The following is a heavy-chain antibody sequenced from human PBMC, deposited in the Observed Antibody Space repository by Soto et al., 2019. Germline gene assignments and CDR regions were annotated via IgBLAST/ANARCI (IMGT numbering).Heavy chain of an antibody. CDR2: ISWNSGNI. Sequence: PGGSLSLSYAASGFTFDDYAMHWVRQAPGKGLEWVSGISWNSGNIGYADSVKGRFTISRDNAKNSLYLQMNSLRTEDTALYYCEKGRGGSYGRYYFDYWGQGALVTVSS. D-gene: IGHD1-26*01. V-gene: IGHV3-9*01. J-gene: IGHJ4*02. CDR1: GFTFDDYA. CDR3: EKGRGGSYGRYYFDY.